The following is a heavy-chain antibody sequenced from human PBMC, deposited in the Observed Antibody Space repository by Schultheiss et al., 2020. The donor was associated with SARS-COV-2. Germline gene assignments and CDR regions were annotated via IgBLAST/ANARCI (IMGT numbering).Heavy chain of an antibody. CDR1: GGSISSGDYY. CDR2: IYYSGST. D-gene: IGHD6-19*01. J-gene: IGHJ5*02. Sequence: SETLSLTCTVSGGSISSGDYYWSWIRQPPGKGLEWIGYIYYSGSTYYNPSLKSRVTISVDTSKNQFSLKLSSVTAADTAVYYCARGAVAGIMGGNWFDPWGQGTLVTVSS. V-gene: IGHV4-30-4*01. CDR3: ARGAVAGIMGGNWFDP.